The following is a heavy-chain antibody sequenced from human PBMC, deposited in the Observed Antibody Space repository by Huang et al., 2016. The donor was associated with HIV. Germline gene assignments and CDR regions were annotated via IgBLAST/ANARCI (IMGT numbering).Heavy chain of an antibody. CDR1: GFTFSSYW. Sequence: EVQLVESGGGLVQPGGSLRLSCAASGFTFSSYWMHWVRQAPGKGLGWVSRINSDGSSAGYAYSVKGRFTSSRDNAKNTLYLQMNSLRAEDTAVYYCVRDPRIQSWLNYFDYWGQGTLVSVSS. CDR3: VRDPRIQSWLNYFDY. V-gene: IGHV3-74*01. J-gene: IGHJ4*02. D-gene: IGHD3-22*01. CDR2: INSDGSSA.